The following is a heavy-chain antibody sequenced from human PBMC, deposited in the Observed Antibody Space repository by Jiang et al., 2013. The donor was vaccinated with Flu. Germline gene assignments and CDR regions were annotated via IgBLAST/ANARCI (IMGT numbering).Heavy chain of an antibody. J-gene: IGHJ6*02. V-gene: IGHV1-46*01. Sequence: GAEVKKPGASVKVSCKASGYTFTSYYMHWVRQAPGQGLEWMGIINPSGGSTSYAQKFQGRVTMTRDTSTSTVYMELSSLRSEDTAVYYCARDLSIVVVVAATRRSSYYYGMDVWGQGTTVTVSS. CDR1: GYTFTSYY. D-gene: IGHD2-15*01. CDR2: INPSGGST. CDR3: ARDLSIVVVVAATRRSSYYYGMDV.